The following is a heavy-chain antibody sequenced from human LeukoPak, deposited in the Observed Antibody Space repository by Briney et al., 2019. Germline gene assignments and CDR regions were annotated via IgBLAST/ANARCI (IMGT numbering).Heavy chain of an antibody. D-gene: IGHD2-21*02. Sequence: PGGSLRPSCAASGFTFSSYAMSWVRQAPGKGLEWVSAISGSGGSTYYADSVRGRFTISRDNSKNTLYLQMNSLRAEDTAVYYCAKTRVVTAIESWNYFDYWGQGTLVTVSS. J-gene: IGHJ4*02. V-gene: IGHV3-23*01. CDR3: AKTRVVTAIESWNYFDY. CDR1: GFTFSSYA. CDR2: ISGSGGST.